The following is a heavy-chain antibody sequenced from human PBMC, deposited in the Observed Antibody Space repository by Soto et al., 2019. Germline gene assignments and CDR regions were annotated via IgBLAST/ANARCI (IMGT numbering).Heavy chain of an antibody. CDR2: ISSSGSSI. CDR1: GFSFSDYY. D-gene: IGHD4-17*01. V-gene: IGHV3-11*01. J-gene: IGHJ5*02. Sequence: PGGSLRLSCTASGFSFSDYYMSWIRQAPGKGLECIAYISSSGSSIYYADSVKGRFTVSRDNAKNSLYLHMNSLTAEDTAMYYCVRDDDYGGTNNWFDPWGQGTLVTVSS. CDR3: VRDDDYGGTNNWFDP.